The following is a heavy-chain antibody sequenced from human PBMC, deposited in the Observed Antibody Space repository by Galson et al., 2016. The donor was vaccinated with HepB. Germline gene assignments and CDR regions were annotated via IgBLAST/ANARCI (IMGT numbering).Heavy chain of an antibody. CDR1: GFSFATHW. CDR3: ARQRRNYGMDV. D-gene: IGHD1-1*01. Sequence: SGAEVKKPRESLKISCKTSGFSFATHWIAWVRQMPGKGLEWMGIIYAGDSETRYSPPFQGQVTISVDKSTAVAYLQWNSLKASDSAMYYCARQRRNYGMDVWGQGTTVTVSS. CDR2: IYAGDSET. V-gene: IGHV5-51*01. J-gene: IGHJ6*02.